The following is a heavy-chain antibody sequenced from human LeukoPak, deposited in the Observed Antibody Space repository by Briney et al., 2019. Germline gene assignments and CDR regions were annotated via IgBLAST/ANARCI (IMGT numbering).Heavy chain of an antibody. CDR2: ISGDGINT. J-gene: IGHJ3*02. Sequence: PGGSLRLSCAASGFTFSSYWMHWVRQAPGKGLVWVSRISGDGINTTYADSVKGRFTISRDNAKNSLYLEMNSLRAEDTAVYYCARYRFVVGATDSFDMWGQGTTVTVSS. CDR1: GFTFSSYW. V-gene: IGHV3-74*01. D-gene: IGHD1-26*01. CDR3: ARYRFVVGATDSFDM.